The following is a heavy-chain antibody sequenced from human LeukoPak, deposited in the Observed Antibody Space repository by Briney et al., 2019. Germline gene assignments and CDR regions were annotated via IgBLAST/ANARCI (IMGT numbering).Heavy chain of an antibody. D-gene: IGHD3-22*01. J-gene: IGHJ4*02. CDR2: IIPIFGTA. CDR3: ARDKLDYYDSSGYYSFDY. Sequence: SVKVSFKASGGTFSSYAISWVRQAPGQGLEWMGGIIPIFGTANYAQKFQGRVTITTDESTSTAYMELSSLRSEDAGVYYCARDKLDYYDSSGYYSFDYWGQGTLVTVSS. CDR1: GGTFSSYA. V-gene: IGHV1-69*05.